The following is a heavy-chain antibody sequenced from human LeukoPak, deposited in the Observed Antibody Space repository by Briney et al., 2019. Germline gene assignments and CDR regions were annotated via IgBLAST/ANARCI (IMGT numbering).Heavy chain of an antibody. Sequence: PSETLSLTCTVSGGSLSSSSFSWDWIRQPPGKGLEYIGSISYRGSTYYNPSLKSRVTISVDTSKNQFSLKLSSVTAADTAVYYCARLDYGGNSDNRWFDPWGQGTLVTVSS. J-gene: IGHJ5*02. V-gene: IGHV4-39*07. CDR1: GGSLSSSSFS. D-gene: IGHD4-23*01. CDR2: ISYRGST. CDR3: ARLDYGGNSDNRWFDP.